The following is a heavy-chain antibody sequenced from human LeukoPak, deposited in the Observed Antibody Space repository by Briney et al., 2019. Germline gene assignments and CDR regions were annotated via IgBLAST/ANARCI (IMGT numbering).Heavy chain of an antibody. Sequence: SETLSLTCTGSGGSISSSSYYWGWIRQPPGKGLEWIGSIYYSGSTYYNPSLKSRVTISVDTSKNQFSLKLSSVTAADTAVYYCATYYDFWMGFDYWGQGTLVTVSS. CDR3: ATYYDFWMGFDY. D-gene: IGHD3-3*01. CDR2: IYYSGST. V-gene: IGHV4-39*07. J-gene: IGHJ4*02. CDR1: GGSISSSSYY.